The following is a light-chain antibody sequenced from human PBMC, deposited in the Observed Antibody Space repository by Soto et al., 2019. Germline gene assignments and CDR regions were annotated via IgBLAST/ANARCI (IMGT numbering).Light chain of an antibody. CDR2: DVS. J-gene: IGLJ1*01. CDR1: SSDVGGYNY. CDR3: SSYTSSSIDYV. V-gene: IGLV2-14*01. Sequence: QSALTQPASVSGSPGQSITISCTGTSSDVGGYNYVSWYQQHPGKAPKLMIYDVSNRPSGVSNRFSGSKSGNTASLTISGLQAEDEADYYCSSYTSSSIDYVFGPGTKLTVL.